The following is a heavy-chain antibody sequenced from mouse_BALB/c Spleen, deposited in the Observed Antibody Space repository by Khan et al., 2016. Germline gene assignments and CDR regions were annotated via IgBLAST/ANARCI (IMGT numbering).Heavy chain of an antibody. J-gene: IGHJ3*01. Sequence: VQLQQSGPELVKPGASVKMSCKASGYTFTSYVLHWVKQKPGQGLEWIGYINPYNDGTKNNEKFKGKATLTSDKSSSTAYMELSSLTSEYSAVYYGARSRGSSGLFAYWGQGTLVSVSA. CDR3: ARSRGSSGLFAY. V-gene: IGHV1S136*01. CDR2: INPYNDGT. CDR1: GYTFTSYV. D-gene: IGHD3-1*01.